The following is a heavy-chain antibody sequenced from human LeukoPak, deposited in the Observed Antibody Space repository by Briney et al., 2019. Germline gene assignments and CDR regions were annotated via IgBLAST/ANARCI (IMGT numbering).Heavy chain of an antibody. CDR1: EDNFSAYY. Sequence: ASVRVSCETSEDNFSAYYMHWVRQAPGQGLEWMGWINPNSGDTKYAHKFQDRVTLTRDTSLSTAYMEMRGLKSADTAVYYCANSFDNWGQGTLVTVSS. CDR2: INPNSGDT. V-gene: IGHV1-2*02. CDR3: ANSFDN. J-gene: IGHJ4*02.